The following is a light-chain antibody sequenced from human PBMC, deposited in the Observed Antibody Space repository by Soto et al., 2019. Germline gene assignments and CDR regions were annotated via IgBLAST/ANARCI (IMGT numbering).Light chain of an antibody. J-gene: IGKJ2*01. Sequence: DIQMTQYPSSVSASVGDRVTLTCRASQGISSWLAWYQQKPGKAPKLLIYASSSLQSGVPSRFSGSGSGTHFTLTISSLQPEDSATYYCLQSDSFPHTFGQGTKLEIK. CDR3: LQSDSFPHT. V-gene: IGKV1-12*01. CDR2: ASS. CDR1: QGISSW.